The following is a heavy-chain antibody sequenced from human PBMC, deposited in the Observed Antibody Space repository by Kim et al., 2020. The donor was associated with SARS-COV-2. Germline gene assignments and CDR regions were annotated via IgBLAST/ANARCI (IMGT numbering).Heavy chain of an antibody. J-gene: IGHJ4*02. CDR2: STHT. D-gene: IGHD3-3*02. Sequence: STHTNSAASVKGRFTSSRDNAKNSLYLQMNSLRAEDTAVYYCARGGSIDWGQGTLVTVSS. V-gene: IGHV3-11*06. CDR3: ARGGSID.